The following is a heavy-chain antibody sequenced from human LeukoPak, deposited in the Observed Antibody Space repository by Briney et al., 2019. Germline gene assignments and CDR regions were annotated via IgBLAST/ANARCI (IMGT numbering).Heavy chain of an antibody. CDR3: ARSIGYCSSTSCYGFYWFDP. D-gene: IGHD2-2*01. V-gene: IGHV4-59*08. J-gene: IGHJ5*02. CDR2: IYYSGST. Sequence: SETLSLTCTVSGGSISRYYWSWIRQPPGKGLEWIGYIYYSGSTNYNPSLKSRVTISVDTSKNQFSLKLSSVTAADTAVYYCARSIGYCSSTSCYGFYWFDPWGQGTLVTVSS. CDR1: GGSISRYY.